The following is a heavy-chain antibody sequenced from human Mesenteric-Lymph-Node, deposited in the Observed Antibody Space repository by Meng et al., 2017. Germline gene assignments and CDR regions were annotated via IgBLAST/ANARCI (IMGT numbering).Heavy chain of an antibody. CDR1: GFTFSSYD. CDR2: IGTAGDT. D-gene: IGHD3-22*01. J-gene: IGHJ3*02. CDR3: ARDLQGYDSSGYLWLDAFDI. V-gene: IGHV3-13*03. Sequence: GESLKISCAACGFTFSSYDMHWVRQATGKGLEWVSAIGTAGDTYYPGSVKGQFTISRDNSKNTLYLQMNSLRAEDTAVYYCARDLQGYDSSGYLWLDAFDIWGQGTMVTVSS.